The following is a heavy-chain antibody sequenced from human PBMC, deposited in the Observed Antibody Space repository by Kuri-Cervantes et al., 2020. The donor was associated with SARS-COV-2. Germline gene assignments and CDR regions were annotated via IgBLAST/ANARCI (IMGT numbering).Heavy chain of an antibody. Sequence: LSLTCAASEFSFTNYAMHWVRQAPGQGLEWVAFPRYDGSTEFCADSVKGRFTISRDNSKNTLYLQMNSLRAEDTAVYYCAREEVLNFDYWGQGTLVTVSS. CDR2: PRYDGSTE. CDR1: EFSFTNYA. D-gene: IGHD3-10*01. V-gene: IGHV3-30*02. J-gene: IGHJ4*02. CDR3: AREEVLNFDY.